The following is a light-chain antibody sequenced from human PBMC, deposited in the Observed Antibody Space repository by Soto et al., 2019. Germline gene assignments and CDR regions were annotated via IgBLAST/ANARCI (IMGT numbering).Light chain of an antibody. CDR1: QTISSW. J-gene: IGKJ1*01. Sequence: IQMTQSPSTLSGSVGDRVTITCRASQTISSWLAWYQQKPGKAPKLLIYDASNLESGVPSRFSGGGSGTEFSLTISSLQPDDFATYYCQQYNYFWAFGQGTKVDIK. CDR3: QQYNYFWA. V-gene: IGKV1-5*01. CDR2: DAS.